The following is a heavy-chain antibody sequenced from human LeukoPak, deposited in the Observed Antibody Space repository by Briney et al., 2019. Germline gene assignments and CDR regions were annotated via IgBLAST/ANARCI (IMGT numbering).Heavy chain of an antibody. CDR3: ARGAWSSSGYTALYYFDY. J-gene: IGHJ4*02. Sequence: ASVKVSCKASGYSFTSYDINWVRQATGQGLEWMGWMNPNSANAGYSQKFQDRVTMTRSTSISTAYMELSSLRSEDTAVYYCARGAWSSSGYTALYYFDYWGQGTLVAVSS. V-gene: IGHV1-8*01. CDR2: MNPNSANA. CDR1: GYSFTSYD. D-gene: IGHD6-19*01.